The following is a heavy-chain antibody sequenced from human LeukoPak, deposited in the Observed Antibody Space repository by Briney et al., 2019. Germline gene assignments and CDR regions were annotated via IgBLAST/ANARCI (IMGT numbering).Heavy chain of an antibody. CDR2: IYSSGYT. Sequence: SETLSLTCTVSGDAIRSHYWNWIRQPAGKGLEWIGRIYSSGYTNDNPFLKSRITMSVDMSKNQFSLRLNSVTAADTAVYYCARGEHSVDSWGQGMLVTVSS. V-gene: IGHV4-4*07. J-gene: IGHJ4*02. CDR3: ARGEHSVDS. CDR1: GDAIRSHY. D-gene: IGHD1/OR15-1a*01.